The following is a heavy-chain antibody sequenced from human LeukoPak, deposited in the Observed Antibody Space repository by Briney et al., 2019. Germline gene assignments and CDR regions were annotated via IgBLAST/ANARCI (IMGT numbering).Heavy chain of an antibody. CDR2: ISSSGSTI. V-gene: IGHV3-11*04. Sequence: GGSLRLSCAASGFTFSDDYMSWIRQAPGKGLEWVSYISSSGSTIYYADSVKGRFTISRDNAKKALHLQMNSLRAEDTAVYYCAKERSYYGSGDAFDIWGQGTMVTVSS. J-gene: IGHJ3*02. CDR3: AKERSYYGSGDAFDI. CDR1: GFTFSDDY. D-gene: IGHD3-10*01.